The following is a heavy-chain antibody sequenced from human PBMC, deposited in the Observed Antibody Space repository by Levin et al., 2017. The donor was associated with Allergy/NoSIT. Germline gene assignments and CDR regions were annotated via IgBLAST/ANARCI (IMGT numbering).Heavy chain of an antibody. CDR2: ISDDGGNK. Sequence: QSGGSLRLSCAASGFRFSTYPMHWVRQAPGKGLEWVADISDDGGNKNYADSVKGRCTVSRDNSKNTLFLQMNSLRAEDTAVYYCARDKIDILTGYSLFGDNYDALDIWGQGTMVTVSS. V-gene: IGHV3-30-3*01. CDR1: GFRFSTYP. J-gene: IGHJ3*02. D-gene: IGHD3-9*01. CDR3: ARDKIDILTGYSLFGDNYDALDI.